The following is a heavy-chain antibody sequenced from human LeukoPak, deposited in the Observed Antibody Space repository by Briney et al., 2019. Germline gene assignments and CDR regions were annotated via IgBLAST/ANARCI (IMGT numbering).Heavy chain of an antibody. CDR3: ARGMITIFPFDY. CDR2: ISAYNGNT. Sequence: GASVKVSCKASGYTFTSYGISWVRQAPGQGLEWMGWISAYNGNTNYAQKFQGRVTLTRDTSTSTAYMALRSLRSDDTAVYYCARGMITIFPFDYWGQGTLATVSS. V-gene: IGHV1-18*01. J-gene: IGHJ4*02. CDR1: GYTFTSYG. D-gene: IGHD3-3*01.